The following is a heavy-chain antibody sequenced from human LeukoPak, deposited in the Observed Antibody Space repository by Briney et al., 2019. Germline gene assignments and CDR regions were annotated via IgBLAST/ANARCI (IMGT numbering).Heavy chain of an antibody. V-gene: IGHV1-18*01. CDR1: GYTFTSYG. Sequence: ASVKVSCKASGYTFTSYGISWVRQAPGQGLEWMGWISAYNGNTNYAQKLQGRVTMTTDTSTSTAYMELRSLRSDDTAVYYCAAITIFGVVISGPFDYWGQGTLVTVSS. J-gene: IGHJ4*02. D-gene: IGHD3-3*01. CDR2: ISAYNGNT. CDR3: AAITIFGVVISGPFDY.